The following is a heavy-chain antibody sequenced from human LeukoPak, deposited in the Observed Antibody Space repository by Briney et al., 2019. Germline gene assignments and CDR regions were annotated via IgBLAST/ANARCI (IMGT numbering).Heavy chain of an antibody. Sequence: GGSLRLSCVVSGLTFSNYWMIWVRQAPGKGLESVAIVNEDGSSKYYLDSVKGRFTISRDNARNSLYLEMNSLRAEDTAVYYCARTGVYDSSGYYSEPTYYFDYWGQGTLVTVSS. V-gene: IGHV3-7*01. J-gene: IGHJ4*02. CDR1: GLTFSNYW. CDR3: ARTGVYDSSGYYSEPTYYFDY. CDR2: VNEDGSSK. D-gene: IGHD3-22*01.